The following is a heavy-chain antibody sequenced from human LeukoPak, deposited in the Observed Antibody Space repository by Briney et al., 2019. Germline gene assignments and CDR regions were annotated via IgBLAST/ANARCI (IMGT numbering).Heavy chain of an antibody. D-gene: IGHD2-2*01. Sequence: AGGSLRLSCEASGFTFSSSAMTWVRQAPGKGLEWVSSISIEVDKTYYADSVKGRVTISRENSKTTLYLQMNSLRAEDTAVYYCAKFSRSYCSSTRCSKYFDYWGQGTLVIVSS. CDR2: ISIEVDKT. CDR3: AKFSRSYCSSTRCSKYFDY. V-gene: IGHV3-23*01. CDR1: GFTFSSSA. J-gene: IGHJ4*02.